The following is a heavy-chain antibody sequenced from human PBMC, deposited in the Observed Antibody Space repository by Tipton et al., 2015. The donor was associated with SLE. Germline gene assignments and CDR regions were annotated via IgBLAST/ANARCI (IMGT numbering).Heavy chain of an antibody. CDR1: DGSIRSTNYY. CDR2: IFYTGST. D-gene: IGHD4/OR15-4a*01. J-gene: IGHJ4*02. CDR3: AREDYNSFDY. V-gene: IGHV4-39*07. Sequence: TLSLTCTVSDGSIRSTNYYWGWIRQPPGKGLEWIGSIFYTGSTYYNPSLKSRVSFSIDTSKHQFSLKLNSVTAADTAVYYCAREDYNSFDYWGQGNLVTVS.